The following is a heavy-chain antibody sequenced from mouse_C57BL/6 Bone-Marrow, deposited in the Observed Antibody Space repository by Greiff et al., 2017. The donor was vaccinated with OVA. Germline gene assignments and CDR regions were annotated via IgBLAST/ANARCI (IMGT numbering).Heavy chain of an antibody. CDR2: INPYNGGT. J-gene: IGHJ4*01. V-gene: IGHV1-19*01. Sequence: EVQLQQSGPVLVKPGASVKMSCKASGYTFTDYYMNWVKQSHGKSLEWIGVINPYNGGTSYNQKFKGKATLTVDKSSSTAYMELNSLTSEDSAVYYCAGEGSIYYGNYYAMDYWGQGTSVTVSS. CDR1: GYTFTDYY. CDR3: AGEGSIYYGNYYAMDY. D-gene: IGHD2-1*01.